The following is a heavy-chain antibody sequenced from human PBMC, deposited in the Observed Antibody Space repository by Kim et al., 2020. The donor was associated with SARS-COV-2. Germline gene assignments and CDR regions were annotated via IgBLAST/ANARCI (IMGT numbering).Heavy chain of an antibody. J-gene: IGHJ4*02. CDR3: ARQPCGGDCYPDY. D-gene: IGHD2-21*01. V-gene: IGHV4-39*01. Sequence: YTPSLKSRVTISVDTSQNQFSLKLNSVTAADTAVYYCARQPCGGDCYPDYWGPGTLVTASS.